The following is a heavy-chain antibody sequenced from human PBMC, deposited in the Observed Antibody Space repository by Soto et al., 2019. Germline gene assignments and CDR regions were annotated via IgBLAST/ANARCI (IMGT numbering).Heavy chain of an antibody. J-gene: IGHJ4*02. CDR2: IIPKLGSA. Sequence: QVQLVQSGAEVKEPGSSVKVSCKASGGGNLRDYRTTWVRRAPGQGLEWMGGIIPKLGSANYAQNFQGRVTVTADETTTTVYMELRSLRSDDTAVYYWARGSDGSNFAAVYWGQGTPVTVSS. CDR1: GGGNLRDYR. V-gene: IGHV1-69*01. D-gene: IGHD2-21*01. CDR3: ARGSDGSNFAAVY.